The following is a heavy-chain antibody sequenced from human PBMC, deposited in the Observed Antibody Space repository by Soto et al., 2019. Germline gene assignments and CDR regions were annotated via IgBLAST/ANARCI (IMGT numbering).Heavy chain of an antibody. Sequence: DVQLLESGGDLVQPGGSLRLSCAASGFIFSNYAMSWVRQAPGKGMEWVSLIRGSGGPTNYADSVKGRFTVSRDNSKNFLLLQMNSLRAEDTAVYYCVKDFRVGYDWTHDWGQGTLVPVSS. J-gene: IGHJ4*02. CDR3: VKDFRVGYDWTHD. D-gene: IGHD5-12*01. CDR1: GFIFSNYA. V-gene: IGHV3-23*01. CDR2: IRGSGGPT.